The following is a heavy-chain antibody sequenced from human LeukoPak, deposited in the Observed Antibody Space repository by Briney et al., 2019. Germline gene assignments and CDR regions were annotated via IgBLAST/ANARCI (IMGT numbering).Heavy chain of an antibody. CDR3: ARGGGPFPFDS. Sequence: GGSLRLSCAASGFTVSSNYMSWVRQAPGEGLEWVSVIYTGGTTYYADSVKGRFSISRHNSKNTVYLQMNSLRAEDTAVYYCARGGGPFPFDSWGQGALVTVSS. CDR2: IYTGGTT. D-gene: IGHD3-16*01. V-gene: IGHV3-53*04. J-gene: IGHJ4*02. CDR1: GFTVSSNY.